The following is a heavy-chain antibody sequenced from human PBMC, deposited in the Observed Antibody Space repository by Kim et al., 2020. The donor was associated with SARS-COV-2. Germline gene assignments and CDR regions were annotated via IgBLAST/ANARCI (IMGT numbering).Heavy chain of an antibody. CDR3: TRDRGYSSGWYVSAFDY. V-gene: IGHV3-49*03. D-gene: IGHD6-19*01. Sequence: GGSLRLSCTASGFTFGDYAMSWFRQAPGKGLEWVGFIRSKAYGGTTEYAASVKGRFTISRDDSKSIAYLQMNSLKTEDTAVYYCTRDRGYSSGWYVSAFDYWGQGTLVTVSS. CDR2: IRSKAYGGTT. CDR1: GFTFGDYA. J-gene: IGHJ4*02.